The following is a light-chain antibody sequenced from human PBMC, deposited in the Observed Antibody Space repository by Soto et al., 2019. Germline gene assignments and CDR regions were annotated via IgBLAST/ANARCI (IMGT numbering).Light chain of an antibody. Sequence: DIVMTQTPLSLPVTPGEPASVPXRSSQSLLSSADGNTYFDLXVQKXGXSPQXXXYAXSSRASGVPDRLSGIGSRTDFTRKISRVEAEYGGRYYCIQRREFTITFGQGTRLEIK. CDR1: QSLLSSADGNTY. V-gene: IGKV2-40*01. CDR3: IQRREFTIT. J-gene: IGKJ5*01. CDR2: AXS.